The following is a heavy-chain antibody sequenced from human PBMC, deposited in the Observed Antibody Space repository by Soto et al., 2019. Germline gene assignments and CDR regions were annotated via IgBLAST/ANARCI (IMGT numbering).Heavy chain of an antibody. CDR3: ARVGGELATMRSYFDY. V-gene: IGHV1-69*06. D-gene: IGHD3-16*01. CDR1: GGTFSSYA. Sequence: QVQLVQSGAEVKKPGSSVEVSCKASGGTFSSYAISWVRQAPGQGLEWMGGIIPIFGTANYAQKFQGRVTITADKSTSTAYMELSSLRSEDTAVYYCARVGGELATMRSYFDYWGQGTLVTVSS. J-gene: IGHJ4*02. CDR2: IIPIFGTA.